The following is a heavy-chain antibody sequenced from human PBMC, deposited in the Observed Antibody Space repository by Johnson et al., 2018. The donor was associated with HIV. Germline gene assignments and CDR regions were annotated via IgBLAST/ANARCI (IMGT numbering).Heavy chain of an antibody. CDR1: GFTFSTYG. D-gene: IGHD5-24*01. V-gene: IGHV3-30*02. J-gene: IGHJ3*02. CDR3: ARDHSRDEAFDI. CDR2: IRYDTSQK. Sequence: QVQLVESGGGVVQPGGSLRLSCVASGFTFSTYGMHWVRQAPGKGLEWVALIRYDTSQKSYAASVKGRFTISRDNSKNTLYLQMNSLRAEDTAVYYCARDHSRDEAFDIWGQGTMVTVSS.